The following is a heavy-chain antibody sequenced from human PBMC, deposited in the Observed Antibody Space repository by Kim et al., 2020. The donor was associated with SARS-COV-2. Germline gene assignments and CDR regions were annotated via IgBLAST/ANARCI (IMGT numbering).Heavy chain of an antibody. CDR3: AKGGVGHSYGIYYYYGMDV. CDR1: GFTFSSYA. D-gene: IGHD5-18*01. Sequence: GGSLRLSCAASGFTFSSYAMSWVRQAPGKGLEWVSAISGSGGSTYYADSVKGRFTISRDNSKNTLYLQMNSLRAEDTAVYYCAKGGVGHSYGIYYYYGMDVWGQGTTVTVSS. J-gene: IGHJ6*02. V-gene: IGHV3-23*01. CDR2: ISGSGGST.